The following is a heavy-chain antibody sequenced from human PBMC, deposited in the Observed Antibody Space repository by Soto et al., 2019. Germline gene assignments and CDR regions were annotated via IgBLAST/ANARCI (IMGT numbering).Heavy chain of an antibody. CDR2: IIPIFGTA. Sequence: SVKVSCKASGGTFSSYATSWVRQAPGQGLEWMGGIIPIFGTANYAQKFQGRVTITADESTSTAYMELSSLRSEDTAVYYCARIVVVVPAAIGGDYYMDVWGKGTTVTVSS. CDR1: GGTFSSYA. J-gene: IGHJ6*03. D-gene: IGHD2-2*01. CDR3: ARIVVVVPAAIGGDYYMDV. V-gene: IGHV1-69*13.